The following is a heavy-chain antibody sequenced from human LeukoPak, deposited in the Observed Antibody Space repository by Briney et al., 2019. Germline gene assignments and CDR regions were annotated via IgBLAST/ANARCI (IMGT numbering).Heavy chain of an antibody. CDR2: LYPGDSDT. J-gene: IGHJ4*01. Sequence: GESLKISCKVSGYTFTSYWIGWVRQMPGKGLEWMGILYPGDSDTRYSPAFQGLNTISADKSISTAYLQWSSLKASDTAMYYCARVDTAMVVPFDYWGQGTLITVSS. CDR3: ARVDTAMVVPFDY. CDR1: GYTFTSYW. V-gene: IGHV5-51*01. D-gene: IGHD5-18*01.